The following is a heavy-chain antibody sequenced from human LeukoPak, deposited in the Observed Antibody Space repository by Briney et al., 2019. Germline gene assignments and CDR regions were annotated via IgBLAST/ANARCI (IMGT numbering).Heavy chain of an antibody. CDR2: IISSSSTI. V-gene: IGHV3-48*01. D-gene: IGHD3-22*01. CDR1: GFTFSSYS. J-gene: IGHJ4*02. CDR3: ASEPDYDSSGYHRLFDY. Sequence: GGSLRLSCAASGFTFSSYSMNWVRQAPGKGLEWVSYIISSSSTIYYADSVKGRFTISRDNAKNSLYLQMNSLRAEDTAVYYCASEPDYDSSGYHRLFDYWGQGTLVTVSS.